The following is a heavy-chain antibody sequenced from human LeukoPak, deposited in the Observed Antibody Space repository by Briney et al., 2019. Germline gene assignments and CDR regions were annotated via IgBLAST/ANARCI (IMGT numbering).Heavy chain of an antibody. CDR3: TKDLTDFHYYYTDV. Sequence: GGSLRLSCEASGFTFNNYALAWVRQSPGKGLEWVSGITGSGGHTYYARSVEGRFTISRDNSKNTLYLQMYSLRAEDTAVYYCTKDLTDFHYYYTDVWGKGTTVIVSS. J-gene: IGHJ6*03. CDR1: GFTFNNYA. V-gene: IGHV3-23*01. D-gene: IGHD2-21*02. CDR2: ITGSGGHT.